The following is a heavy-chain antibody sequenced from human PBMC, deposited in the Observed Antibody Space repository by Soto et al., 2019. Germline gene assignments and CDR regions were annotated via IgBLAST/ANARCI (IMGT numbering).Heavy chain of an antibody. CDR3: TRYTAMANGCYYYGMDV. CDR1: GFTFSGSA. D-gene: IGHD5-18*01. Sequence: GGSLRLSCAASGFTFSGSAMHWVRQASGKGLEWVGRIRSKANSYATAYAASVKGRFTISRDDSKNTAYLQMNSLKTEDTAVYYCTRYTAMANGCYYYGMDVWGQGTTVTVSS. CDR2: IRSKANSYAT. J-gene: IGHJ6*02. V-gene: IGHV3-73*01.